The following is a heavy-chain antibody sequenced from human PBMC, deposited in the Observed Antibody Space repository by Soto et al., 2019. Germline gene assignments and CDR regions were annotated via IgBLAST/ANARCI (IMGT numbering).Heavy chain of an antibody. J-gene: IGHJ4*02. CDR1: GFTFSSYA. Sequence: EVQLLESGGGLVQPGGSLRLSCAASGFTFSSYAMSWVRQAPGKGLEWVSAISGSGGSTYYADSVKGRFTISRDNSKNTLYLQMSGLGAEDTAVYHCVRGTNGWRGMDYWGQGTLVTVSS. CDR2: ISGSGGST. D-gene: IGHD2-8*01. CDR3: VRGTNGWRGMDY. V-gene: IGHV3-23*01.